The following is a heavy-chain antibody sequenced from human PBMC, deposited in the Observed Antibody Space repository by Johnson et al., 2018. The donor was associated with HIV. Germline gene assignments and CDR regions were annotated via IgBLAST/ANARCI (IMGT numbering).Heavy chain of an antibody. V-gene: IGHV3-48*04. CDR1: GFTFSSYG. CDR3: ARPADYGDYSRDAFDI. Sequence: MLLVESGGGVVQPGRSLRLSCAASGFTFSSYGMHWVRQAPGKGLEWVSYISSSGSTIYYADSVKGRFTISRDNAKNSLYLQMNSLRVEDTALYYCARPADYGDYSRDAFDIWGQGTMVAVSS. D-gene: IGHD4-17*01. CDR2: ISSSGSTI. J-gene: IGHJ3*02.